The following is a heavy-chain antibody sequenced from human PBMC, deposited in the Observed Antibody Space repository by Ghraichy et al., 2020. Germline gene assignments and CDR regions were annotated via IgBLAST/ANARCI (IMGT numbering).Heavy chain of an antibody. CDR1: GYTFTSYY. CDR2: FNPTGGSA. D-gene: IGHD6-19*01. V-gene: IGHV1-46*01. Sequence: ASVKVSCKASGYTFTSYYIHWVRQAPGQGLEWLGVFNPTGGSATYVQKFQDRLTMTGDTSTSTVYMEVSSLRSEDTAVYFCARENIAVTHYGLDVWGQGTTVTVSS. J-gene: IGHJ6*02. CDR3: ARENIAVTHYGLDV.